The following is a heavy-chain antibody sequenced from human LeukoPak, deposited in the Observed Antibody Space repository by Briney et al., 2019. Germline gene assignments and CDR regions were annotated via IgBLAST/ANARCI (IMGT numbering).Heavy chain of an antibody. Sequence: PGGSLRLSCAASGLNLTTYAMGWVRQAPGKGLEWVAVISYDGSNKYYADSVKGRFTISRDNAKRSLFLQMSSLRDEDTAMYFCTRGGNEYCSGDSCTYWYFDLWGRGTLVTVSS. V-gene: IGHV3-30*03. CDR2: ISYDGSNK. CDR3: TRGGNEYCSGDSCTYWYFDL. J-gene: IGHJ2*01. D-gene: IGHD2-15*01. CDR1: GLNLTTYA.